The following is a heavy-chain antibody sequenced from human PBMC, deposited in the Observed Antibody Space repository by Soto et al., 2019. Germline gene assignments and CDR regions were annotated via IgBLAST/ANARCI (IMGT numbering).Heavy chain of an antibody. Sequence: SVKVSCKASGGTFSSYAISWVRQAPGQGLEWMGGIIPIFGTANYAQKFQGRVTITADESTSTAYMELSSLRSEATAVYYCARGPHTSGYPCAFDICRQGPMITASS. D-gene: IGHD6-19*01. CDR2: IIPIFGTA. CDR3: ARGPHTSGYPCAFDI. J-gene: IGHJ3*02. CDR1: GGTFSSYA. V-gene: IGHV1-69*13.